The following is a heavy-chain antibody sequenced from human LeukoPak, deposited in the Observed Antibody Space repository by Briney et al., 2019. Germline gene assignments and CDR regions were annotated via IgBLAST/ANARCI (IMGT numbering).Heavy chain of an antibody. CDR1: GFTFSDYN. D-gene: IGHD5-12*01. CDR3: ARGYSAYDFRLH. J-gene: IGHJ4*02. V-gene: IGHV3-48*01. CDR2: ISSRDTTI. Sequence: GGSLRLSCAASGFTFSDYNMMWVRQAPGKGPECISFISSRDTTINYADSVKGRCTISRNNAENSLYLQLDSLRVDDTAVYYWARGYSAYDFRLHWGRGTLVTVSS.